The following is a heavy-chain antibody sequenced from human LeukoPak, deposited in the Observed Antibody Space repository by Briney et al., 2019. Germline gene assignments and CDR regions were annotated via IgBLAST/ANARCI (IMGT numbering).Heavy chain of an antibody. V-gene: IGHV4-39*01. J-gene: IGHJ4*02. CDR1: GGSISSSTYY. CDR3: ARHYCSSASCYVDY. D-gene: IGHD2-2*01. Sequence: KPSETLSLTCTVSGGSISSSTYYWGWIRQPPGKGLEWIDMMYYSGSTYYNPSLKSRVIISVDTSKNQFSLKLSSVTAADTAVYYCARHYCSSASCYVDYWGQGTLVTVSS. CDR2: MYYSGST.